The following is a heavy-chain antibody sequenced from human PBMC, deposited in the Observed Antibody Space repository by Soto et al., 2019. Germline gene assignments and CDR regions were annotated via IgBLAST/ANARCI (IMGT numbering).Heavy chain of an antibody. J-gene: IGHJ4*02. CDR1: GFTFSSYA. D-gene: IGHD3-16*02. Sequence: PGGSLRLSCAASGFTFSSYAMSWVRQAPGKGLEWVPSIGVTDGAPYYADSVKARFPISRDNSKDTHYLQMNNLRTDDTALYPCETGGFIATFGGVVVPYYFDSYGEGTPVTVCS. CDR2: IGVTDGAP. CDR3: ETGGFIATFGGVVVPYYFDS. V-gene: IGHV3-23*01.